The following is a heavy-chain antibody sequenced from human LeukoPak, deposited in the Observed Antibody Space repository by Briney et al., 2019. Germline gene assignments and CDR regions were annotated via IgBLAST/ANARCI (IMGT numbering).Heavy chain of an antibody. V-gene: IGHV1-2*02. CDR2: INPNSGGT. D-gene: IGHD4-23*01. CDR3: ARDHGGNPDY. Sequence: ASVKVSCKASGYSLRSFGITWVRQAPGQGLEWMGWINPNSGGTYYAQKFQGRVAMTRDTSISTAYMELSRLRSDDTAVYYCARDHGGNPDYWGQGTLVTVSS. J-gene: IGHJ4*02. CDR1: GYSLRSFG.